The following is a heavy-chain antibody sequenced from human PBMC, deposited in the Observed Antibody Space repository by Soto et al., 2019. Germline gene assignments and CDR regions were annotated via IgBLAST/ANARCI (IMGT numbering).Heavy chain of an antibody. D-gene: IGHD3-3*01. V-gene: IGHV1-46*01. CDR1: GYTFTSYY. CDR3: ARDWCAPTTHYDFCSGYYTPEPQEAFDI. Sequence: GASVKVSCKASGYTFTSYYMHWVRQAPGQGLEWMGIINPSGGSTSYAQKFQGRVTMTRDTSTSTVYMELSSLRSEDTAVYYCARDWCAPTTHYDFCSGYYTPEPQEAFDIWGQGTMVTVSS. CDR2: INPSGGST. J-gene: IGHJ3*02.